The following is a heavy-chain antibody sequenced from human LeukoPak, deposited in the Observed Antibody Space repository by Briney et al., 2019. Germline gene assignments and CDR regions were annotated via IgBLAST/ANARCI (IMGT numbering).Heavy chain of an antibody. CDR2: INDSGST. J-gene: IGHJ3*02. V-gene: IGHV4-34*01. Sequence: SETLSLTCAVYGGCFSGNFWTWIRQPPGKGLEWIGEINDSGSTNYNPSLKSRVTISLDTSKKQFSLRLTSVTAADTAVYYCARRGVVVAGIERVDAFDIWGLGTMVTVSS. D-gene: IGHD6-19*01. CDR3: ARRGVVVAGIERVDAFDI. CDR1: GGCFSGNF.